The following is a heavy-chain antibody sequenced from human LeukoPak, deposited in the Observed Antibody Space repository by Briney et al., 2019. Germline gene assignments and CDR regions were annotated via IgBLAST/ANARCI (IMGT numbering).Heavy chain of an antibody. V-gene: IGHV4-4*07. Sequence: PSETLSLTCTVAGGSISSYYWSWIRQPAGKGLEWIGRIYTSGSTNYNPSLKSRVTMPVDTSKNQFSLKLSSVTAADTAVYYCARDTYYYDSSGYLWFDPWGQGTLVTVSS. CDR3: ARDTYYYDSSGYLWFDP. D-gene: IGHD3-22*01. CDR2: IYTSGST. CDR1: GGSISSYY. J-gene: IGHJ5*02.